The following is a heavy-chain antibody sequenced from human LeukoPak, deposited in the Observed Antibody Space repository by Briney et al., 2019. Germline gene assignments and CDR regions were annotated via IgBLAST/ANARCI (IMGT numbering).Heavy chain of an antibody. CDR1: GGSISSYY. CDR3: ARGIQGWRYNWFDP. J-gene: IGHJ5*02. V-gene: IGHV4-4*07. D-gene: IGHD2-15*01. Sequence: SSETLSLTCTVSGGSISSYYSSWIRQPAGKGLEWIGRIYTSGSTNYNPSLKSRVTMSVDTSKNQFSLKLSSVTAADTAVYYCARGIQGWRYNWFDPWGQETLLTVSS. CDR2: IYTSGST.